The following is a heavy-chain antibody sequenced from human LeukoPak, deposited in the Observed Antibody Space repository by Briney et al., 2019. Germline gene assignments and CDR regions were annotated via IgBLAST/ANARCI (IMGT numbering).Heavy chain of an antibody. CDR3: ARLLHDAFDI. J-gene: IGHJ3*02. V-gene: IGHV3-48*03. D-gene: IGHD3-22*01. CDR1: GFTFSSYE. Sequence: PGGSLRLSCAASGFTFSSYEMNWVRQAPGKGLEWVSYISSSGSTIYYADSVKGRFTISRDNAKNSLYLQMNSLRAEDTAVYYCARLLHDAFDIWGQGTMVTVSS. CDR2: ISSSGSTI.